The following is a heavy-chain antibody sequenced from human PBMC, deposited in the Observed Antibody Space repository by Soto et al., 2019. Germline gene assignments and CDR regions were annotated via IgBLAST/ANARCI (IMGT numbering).Heavy chain of an antibody. CDR1: GYMFTDYY. CDR2: INPNSGDT. Sequence: ASVKVSCKASGYMFTDYYIHWVRQAPGQGLEWMGWINPNSGDTNYAQRFQGRVTMTRDTSISTAYMHLSRLRSDDTAVYYCSRGYCNGGRCYAGHDYWGQGTLVTVYS. V-gene: IGHV1-2*02. D-gene: IGHD2-15*01. CDR3: SRGYCNGGRCYAGHDY. J-gene: IGHJ4*02.